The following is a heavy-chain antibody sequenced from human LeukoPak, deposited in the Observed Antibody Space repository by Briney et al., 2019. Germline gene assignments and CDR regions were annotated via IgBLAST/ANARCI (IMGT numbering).Heavy chain of an antibody. V-gene: IGHV1-2*02. CDR1: GYTFTGYY. D-gene: IGHD5-18*01. Sequence: ASVKVSCKASGYTFTGYYMHWVRQAPGQGLEWMEWINPNSGDTNYAQKFQGRVTMTRDTSVSTAYMELNRLRSDDTGVYYCARDTTMINYWFDHWGQGTLVTVSS. CDR2: INPNSGDT. J-gene: IGHJ5*02. CDR3: ARDTTMINYWFDH.